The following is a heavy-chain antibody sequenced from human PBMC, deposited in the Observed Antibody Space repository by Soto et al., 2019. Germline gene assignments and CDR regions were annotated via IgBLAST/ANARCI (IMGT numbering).Heavy chain of an antibody. CDR1: GVTFSSYA. CDR2: IIPIFGTA. J-gene: IGHJ4*02. V-gene: IGHV1-69*06. CDR3: AGGHIAARHPYDY. D-gene: IGHD6-6*01. Sequence: SVKVSCKASGVTFSSYAISWVRQPPAQGLEWMGGIIPIFGTANYAQKFQGRVTITADKSTSTAYMELSSLRSEDTAVYYCAGGHIAARHPYDYWGQGTLVTGST.